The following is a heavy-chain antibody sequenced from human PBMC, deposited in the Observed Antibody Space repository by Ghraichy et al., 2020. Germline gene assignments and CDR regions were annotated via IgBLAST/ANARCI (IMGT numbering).Heavy chain of an antibody. CDR3: ARATIRDGIDV. V-gene: IGHV4-34*01. J-gene: IGHJ6*02. Sequence: GSLRLSCAVYGGSFSGYSWTWIRQPPGEGLEWIGDINHSGSTNYNVSLKNRVIISLDTSKNQFSLKLSSVTAADTAVYYCARATIRDGIDVWGQGTTVTVSS. D-gene: IGHD5-12*01. CDR1: GGSFSGYS. CDR2: INHSGST.